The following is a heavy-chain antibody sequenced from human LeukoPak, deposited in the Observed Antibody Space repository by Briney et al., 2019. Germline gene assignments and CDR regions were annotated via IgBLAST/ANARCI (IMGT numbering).Heavy chain of an antibody. Sequence: PSETLSLTCSVSGGSVSSRTNYWGWIRQPPGMCLEWIGSIHYSGTTYYNPSLTSRVTISVDTSKNQFSLKVNSVTAADTAEYYCARHPGIAAAGNWFDPWGQGTLVTVSS. CDR3: ARHPGIAAAGNWFDP. D-gene: IGHD6-13*01. J-gene: IGHJ5*02. V-gene: IGHV4-39*01. CDR2: IHYSGTT. CDR1: GGSVSSRTNY.